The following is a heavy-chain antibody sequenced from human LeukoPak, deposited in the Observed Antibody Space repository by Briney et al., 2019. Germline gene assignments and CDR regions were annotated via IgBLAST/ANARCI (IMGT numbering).Heavy chain of an antibody. D-gene: IGHD4-17*01. CDR3: ARDRYGDFEDY. V-gene: IGHV4-30-4*08. J-gene: IGHJ4*02. Sequence: SETLSLTCIASGGSINTANYYWTWIRQPPGKGLEWIGYISYSGTPYYNPSLNSRVTISLDTSKNQFSLRLNSVTAADTAMYYCARDRYGDFEDYWGQGTLVTVSS. CDR1: GGSINTANYY. CDR2: ISYSGTP.